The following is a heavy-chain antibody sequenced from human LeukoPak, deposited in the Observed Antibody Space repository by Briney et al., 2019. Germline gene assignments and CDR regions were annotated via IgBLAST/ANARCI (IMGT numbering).Heavy chain of an antibody. V-gene: IGHV4-34*01. CDR1: GGSFCGYY. CDR2: VKHSGST. J-gene: IGHJ5*02. CDR3: AIQLGARFWFDP. D-gene: IGHD3-16*01. Sequence: SETLSLTCAVYGGSFCGYYWSWIRQPPGKGLEWIGEVKHSGSTNYNPSLKSRVTISVDTSKNQFSLKLSSVTAADTAVYYCAIQLGARFWFDPWGQGTLVTVSS.